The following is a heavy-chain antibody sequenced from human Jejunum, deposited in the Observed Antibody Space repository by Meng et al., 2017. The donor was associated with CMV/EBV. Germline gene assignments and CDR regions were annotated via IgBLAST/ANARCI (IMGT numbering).Heavy chain of an antibody. V-gene: IGHV1-69*12. CDR3: ARGFLNGYQPFDY. CDR1: GGSVNNYA. CDR2: IIAIFKTP. J-gene: IGHJ4*02. D-gene: IGHD5-24*01. Sequence: VELVQSGGEVKAPGSSMKVPCKSSGGSVNNYAFNWVRQAPGQGLEWMGGIIAIFKTPNYAQKFQGRLTITADESTGTSYMELTSLTSEDTAVYYCARGFLNGYQPFDYWGQGTLVTVSS.